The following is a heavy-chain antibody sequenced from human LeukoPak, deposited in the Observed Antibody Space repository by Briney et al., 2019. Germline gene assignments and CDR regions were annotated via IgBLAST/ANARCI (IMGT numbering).Heavy chain of an antibody. J-gene: IGHJ4*02. CDR3: ARMRDDTVTYGETFDY. CDR1: GYTFTGYY. Sequence: GASVKVSCKASGYTFTGYYMHWVRRAPGQGLEWMGWINPNSGGTNYAQKFQGGVTMTRDTSISTAYMELSRLRSDDTAVYYCARMRDDTVTYGETFDYWGQGTLVTVSS. D-gene: IGHD4-11*01. CDR2: INPNSGGT. V-gene: IGHV1-2*02.